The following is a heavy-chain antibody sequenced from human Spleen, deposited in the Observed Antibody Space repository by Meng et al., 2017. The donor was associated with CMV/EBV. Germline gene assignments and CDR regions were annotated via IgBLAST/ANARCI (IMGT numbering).Heavy chain of an antibody. CDR2: IYYSGST. Sequence: SGPTLVKPTQTLTLTCTFSGFSLSTSGVGVGWIRQPPGKGLEWIGSIYYSGSTYYNPSLKSRVTISVDTSKNQFSLKLSSVTAADTAVYYCARVGSLVPPQDYWGQGTLVTVSS. CDR3: ARVGSLVPPQDY. V-gene: IGHV4-39*07. J-gene: IGHJ4*02. CDR1: GFSLSTSGVG.